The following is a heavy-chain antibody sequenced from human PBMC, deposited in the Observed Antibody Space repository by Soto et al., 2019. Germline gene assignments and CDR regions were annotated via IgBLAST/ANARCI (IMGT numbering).Heavy chain of an antibody. CDR1: GGYVRRGFYY. Sequence: KPSETLSLTCTVSGGYVRRGFYYWTWIRQPPGKGLEWIGYINHSGSTNYNPSLQSRVTISLDTSKNQFSLKLSSVTAADTAVYYCASHYGSGTYYNFDYWGQGTLVTVSS. CDR2: INHSGST. V-gene: IGHV4-61*01. J-gene: IGHJ4*01. CDR3: ASHYGSGTYYNFDY. D-gene: IGHD3-10*01.